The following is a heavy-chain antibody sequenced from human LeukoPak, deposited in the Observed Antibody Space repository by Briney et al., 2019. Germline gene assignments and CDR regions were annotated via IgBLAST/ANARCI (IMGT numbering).Heavy chain of an antibody. CDR2: MYHSGTT. J-gene: IGHJ4*02. CDR1: GGSMNTYY. Sequence: SETLCLTCTVSGGSMNTYYWTWLRQPAGKGLEWLGRMYHSGTTNYNSPLYNPSLSSRVTMSVDGAKNQFSLRLKSVTTADTAIYFCARERDHGYSYGLVLDSWGQGRLVSVSS. D-gene: IGHD5-18*01. CDR3: ARERDHGYSYGLVLDS. V-gene: IGHV4-4*07.